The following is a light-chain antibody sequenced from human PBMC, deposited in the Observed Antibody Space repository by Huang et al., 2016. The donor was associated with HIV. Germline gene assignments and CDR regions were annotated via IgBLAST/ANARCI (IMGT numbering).Light chain of an antibody. CDR1: QSFGSN. V-gene: IGKV3-15*01. J-gene: IGKJ2*01. CDR3: QQYDIWPPYT. Sequence: EIVMTQSPATLSVSPGERVTLSCRASQSFGSNLGWYQQKPGQPPRLLIYGASTRATSVPARVSGSGAGTECTLSISSLQSEDFAVYYCQQYDIWPPYTFGQGTKLEIK. CDR2: GAS.